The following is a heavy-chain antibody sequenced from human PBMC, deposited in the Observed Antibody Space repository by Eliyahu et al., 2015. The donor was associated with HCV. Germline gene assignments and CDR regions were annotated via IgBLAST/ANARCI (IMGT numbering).Heavy chain of an antibody. D-gene: IGHD6-13*01. V-gene: IGHV1-8*01. CDR1: GYTFTSYD. J-gene: IGHJ3*02. CDR3: AIYPYTYSSPHDAFDI. CDR2: MDPNSGNT. Sequence: QVQLVQSGAEVKKPGASVKVSCKASGYTFTSYDINWVRQATGQGLEWMGWMDPNSGNTGYAQKFQGRVTMTRNTSISTAYMMLSSLRSEDTAVYYCAIYPYTYSSPHDAFDIWGQGTMVTVSS.